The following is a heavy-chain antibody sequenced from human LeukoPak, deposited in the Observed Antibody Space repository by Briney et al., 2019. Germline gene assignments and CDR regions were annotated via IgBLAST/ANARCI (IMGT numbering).Heavy chain of an antibody. Sequence: PGGSLRLSCAASGFTFSSYSMNWVRQAPGKGLEWVSSISSSSSYIYYADSVKGRFTISRDNAKNSLHLQMNSLRAEDTAVYCCARDMRDYMDYYYSSMDVWGKGTTVTVSS. CDR1: GFTFSSYS. CDR2: ISSSSSYI. J-gene: IGHJ6*03. CDR3: ARDMRDYMDYYYSSMDV. V-gene: IGHV3-21*01. D-gene: IGHD4-11*01.